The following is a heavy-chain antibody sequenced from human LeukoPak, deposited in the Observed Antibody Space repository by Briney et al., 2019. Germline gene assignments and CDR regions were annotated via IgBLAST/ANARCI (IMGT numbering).Heavy chain of an antibody. D-gene: IGHD3-10*01. Sequence: GGSMTPSCAASGSTFSRNWMHWVRQTPGKGLVWVSRINGVGGATTYADSVAGRFTISRDNAKNTIYLQMTSLRAEDTAVYYCARGVRGIISYYSYYMDLWGKGITVTFSS. J-gene: IGHJ6*03. CDR2: INGVGGAT. V-gene: IGHV3-74*01. CDR1: GSTFSRNW. CDR3: ARGVRGIISYYSYYMDL.